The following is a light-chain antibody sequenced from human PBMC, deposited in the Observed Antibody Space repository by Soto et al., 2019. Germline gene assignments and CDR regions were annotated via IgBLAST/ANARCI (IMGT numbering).Light chain of an antibody. CDR1: QSIKNY. J-gene: IGKJ5*01. CDR2: DAS. V-gene: IGKV1D-13*01. Sequence: IQMTQSQSSLSASVGDRVTITCRASQSIKNYLNWYQQKPGKAPKLLIYDASSLESGVPSRFSGSGSGTEFTLTISSLQSEDFAVYYCQQYNNWPPITFGQGTRLEIK. CDR3: QQYNNWPPIT.